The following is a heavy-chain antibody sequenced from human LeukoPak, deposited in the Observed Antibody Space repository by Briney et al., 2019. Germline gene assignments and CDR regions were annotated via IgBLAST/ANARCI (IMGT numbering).Heavy chain of an antibody. J-gene: IGHJ5*02. V-gene: IGHV1-18*01. CDR3: ARDLGDIVVVVAATVWFDP. CDR2: ISAYNGNT. D-gene: IGHD2-15*01. CDR1: GYTFTSYG. Sequence: ASVKVSCKASGYTFTSYGISWVRQAPGQGLEWMGWISAYNGNTNYAQKLQGRVTMTTDTSTSTAYMELSSLRSEDTAVYYCARDLGDIVVVVAATVWFDPWGQGTLVTVSS.